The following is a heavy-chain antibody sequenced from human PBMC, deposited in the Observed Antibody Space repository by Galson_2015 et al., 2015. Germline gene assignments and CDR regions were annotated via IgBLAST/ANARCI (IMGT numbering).Heavy chain of an antibody. J-gene: IGHJ4*02. V-gene: IGHV3-69-1*01. CDR3: ARRSSGNSFDY. CDR2: ISGSYTI. D-gene: IGHD1-26*01. CDR1: GFTFSSYP. Sequence: SLRLSCAASGFTFSSYPMNWVRQAPGKGLEWVSSISGSYTIYYADSVRGRFTISRDNAKNSLYLQMSSLRDEDTAVYYCARRSSGNSFDYWGRGTLVTVSS.